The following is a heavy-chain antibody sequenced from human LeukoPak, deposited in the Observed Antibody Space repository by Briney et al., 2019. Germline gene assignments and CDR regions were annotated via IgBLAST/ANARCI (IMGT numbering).Heavy chain of an antibody. CDR2: INDNGAGT. Sequence: GGSLRLSCAASGFTFSSYAMSWVRQAPGKGLKWVSTINDNGAGTYYVDSVKGRLTISRDNSKSTLFLQMNSLRAEDTAIYYCAKISREGATTGPGGPGNFDYWGQGTLVTVSS. CDR1: GFTFSSYA. CDR3: AKISREGATTGPGGPGNFDY. V-gene: IGHV3-23*01. D-gene: IGHD1-26*01. J-gene: IGHJ4*02.